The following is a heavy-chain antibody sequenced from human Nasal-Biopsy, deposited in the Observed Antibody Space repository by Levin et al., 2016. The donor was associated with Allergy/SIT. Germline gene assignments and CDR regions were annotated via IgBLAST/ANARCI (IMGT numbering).Heavy chain of an antibody. CDR3: ARERRLAAAFKGPWFDP. V-gene: IGHV4-4*02. CDR2: VSHSGRT. J-gene: IGHJ5*02. Sequence: SETLSLTCAVSGDSISSYNWWSWVRQPPGKGLEWIGEVSHSGRTNYNPSLKSRVTMSVDKSKNQFSLNLTSVTAADTAVYFCARERRLAAAFKGPWFDPWGQGTQVTVSS. D-gene: IGHD6-13*01. CDR1: GDSISSYNW.